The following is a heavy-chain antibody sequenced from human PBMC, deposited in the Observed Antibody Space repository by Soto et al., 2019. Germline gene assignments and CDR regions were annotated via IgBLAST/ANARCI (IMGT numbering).Heavy chain of an antibody. CDR2: ISFDGSYK. CDR1: GFTFSTYA. V-gene: IGHV3-30-3*01. J-gene: IGHJ5*02. CDR3: ARAVGDCGGGTCGWFDP. Sequence: QVRLVESAGGVVQPGKSLRLSCTASGFTFSTYAMQWVRQAPGKGLEWVAVISFDGSYKFYADSVRGRFTISRDDSENTLFLQMISLRPEDTAMYYCARAVGDCGGGTCGWFDPWGQGTLVTVSS. D-gene: IGHD2-15*01.